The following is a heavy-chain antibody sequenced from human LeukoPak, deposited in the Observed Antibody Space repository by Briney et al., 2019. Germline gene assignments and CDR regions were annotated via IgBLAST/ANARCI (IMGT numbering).Heavy chain of an antibody. V-gene: IGHV3-49*04. Sequence: PGGSLRLSCTASGFTFGDYAMSWVRQAPGKGLEWVGFIRSKAYGGTTEYAASVKGRFTISRDDSKSIAYLQMNSLKTEDTAVYYCTRGVAHYDILTGYYNYWGQGTLVTVSS. CDR2: IRSKAYGGTT. CDR3: TRGVAHYDILTGYYNY. D-gene: IGHD3-9*01. J-gene: IGHJ4*02. CDR1: GFTFGDYA.